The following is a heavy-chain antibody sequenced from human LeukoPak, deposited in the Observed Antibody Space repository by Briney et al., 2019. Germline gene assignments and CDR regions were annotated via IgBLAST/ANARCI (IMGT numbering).Heavy chain of an antibody. CDR3: ARTLGYSYGFYYFDY. J-gene: IGHJ4*02. CDR1: GYTFTSYD. V-gene: IGHV1-8*01. D-gene: IGHD5-18*01. CDR2: MSPSTGNT. Sequence: ASVKVSCKASGYTFTSYDINWVRQATGQGFEWMGWMSPSTGNTGYAQKFQGRVTMTRNTSISTAYMELSSLRSEDTAVYYCARTLGYSYGFYYFDYWGQGTLVTVSS.